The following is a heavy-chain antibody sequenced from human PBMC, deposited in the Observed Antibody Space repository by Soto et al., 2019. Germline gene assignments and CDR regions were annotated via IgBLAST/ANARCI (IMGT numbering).Heavy chain of an antibody. D-gene: IGHD5-12*01. Sequence: PSETLSLTCTVSGGSISSSSYYWGWIRQPPGKGLEWIGSMYYSGSTYYKPSLKSRVTISVDTSKNQFSLKLSSVTAADTAVFYCARLACSGYAFSYWGQGILVTVSS. CDR1: GGSISSSSYY. CDR2: MYYSGST. CDR3: ARLACSGYAFSY. V-gene: IGHV4-39*01. J-gene: IGHJ4*02.